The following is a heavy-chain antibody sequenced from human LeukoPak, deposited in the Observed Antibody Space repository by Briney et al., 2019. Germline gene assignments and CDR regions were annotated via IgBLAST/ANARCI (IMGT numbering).Heavy chain of an antibody. CDR1: GFTLSTYS. D-gene: IGHD6-13*01. J-gene: IGHJ4*02. CDR2: MTNSRSY. CDR3: ARSVYSSSWYDY. Sequence: GGSLRLSCTVSGFTLSTYSLNWVRRAPGKGLEWVSLMTNSRSYYADSVKGRFTISRDNAKNSLYLQMNSLRAEDTAVYYCARSVYSSSWYDYWGQGTLVTVSS. V-gene: IGHV3-21*01.